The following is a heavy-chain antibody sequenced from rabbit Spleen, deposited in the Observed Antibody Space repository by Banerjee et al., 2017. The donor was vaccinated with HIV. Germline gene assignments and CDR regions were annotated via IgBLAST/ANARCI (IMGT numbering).Heavy chain of an antibody. J-gene: IGHJ6*01. V-gene: IGHV1S43*01. CDR3: ARDTSTSFSTYGMDL. Sequence: QEQLVESGGGLVQPEGSLTLTCTASGFSFSSSYYMCWVRQAPGKGLEWIGCIYTSSGSTWYASWVNGRFTISRSTSLNTVDLKMTSLTAADTATYFCARDTSTSFSTYGMDLWGQGTLVTVS. CDR2: IYTSSGST. CDR1: GFSFSSSYY. D-gene: IGHD1-1*01.